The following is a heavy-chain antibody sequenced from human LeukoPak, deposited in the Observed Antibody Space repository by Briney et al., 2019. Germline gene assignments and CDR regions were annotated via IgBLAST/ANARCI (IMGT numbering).Heavy chain of an antibody. CDR3: ARVSKAANPTSDSPWFDP. Sequence: GGSLRLSCAASGFTFSDYYMTWIRQAPGKELEWVSYITSSGYYTNYGDSVKCRFTMSRDNAKKSLYLQMDSLRAEDAAVYYCARVSKAANPTSDSPWFDPWGQGTLVTVSS. D-gene: IGHD2-15*01. V-gene: IGHV3-11*05. CDR1: GFTFSDYY. CDR2: ITSSGYYT. J-gene: IGHJ5*02.